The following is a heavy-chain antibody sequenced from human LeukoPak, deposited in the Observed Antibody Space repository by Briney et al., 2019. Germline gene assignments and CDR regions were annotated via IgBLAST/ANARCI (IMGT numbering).Heavy chain of an antibody. CDR1: GFXFGDYA. D-gene: IGHD3-9*01. Sequence: PGGSLRLSCVASGFXFGDYAISWVRQAPGKGLEWVSVISDNGDSAFYGDSVKGRFTMSRDNSKNTLFLQMNSLRAEDTAIYYCAPDLRGTDWSLDYWGQGTLVTVSS. CDR2: ISDNGDSA. V-gene: IGHV3-23*01. J-gene: IGHJ4*02. CDR3: APDLRGTDWSLDY.